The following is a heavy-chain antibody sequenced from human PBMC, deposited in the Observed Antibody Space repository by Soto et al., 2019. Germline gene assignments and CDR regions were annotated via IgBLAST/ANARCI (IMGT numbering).Heavy chain of an antibody. CDR2: IIGSGTAT. Sequence: EVQLLESGGGLVQPGGSLRLSCAASGFTFSRYGMSWVRQAPGKGLEWVSGIIGSGTATYYADSVKGRFTISRDNFRNTLVLQVKSRRAEDTAIYYCAKDQGATAMLNFVYWGQGSLVTVSS. D-gene: IGHD5-18*01. CDR1: GFTFSRYG. V-gene: IGHV3-23*01. CDR3: AKDQGATAMLNFVY. J-gene: IGHJ4*02.